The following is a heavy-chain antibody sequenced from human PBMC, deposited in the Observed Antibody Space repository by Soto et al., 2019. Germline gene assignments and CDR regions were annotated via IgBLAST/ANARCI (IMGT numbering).Heavy chain of an antibody. Sequence: QVQLVESGGGVIQPGTSLSLSCGSSGFTFRSIGMYWVRQAPGKGLEWVAVVSYDGNHIYYADSVKGRFTVSSDNAKNMLYLQMNSLRGEDTAVYYCAKDVGQQLVLNYGMDVWGQGTTVTVSS. CDR1: GFTFRSIG. D-gene: IGHD6-13*01. J-gene: IGHJ6*02. CDR3: AKDVGQQLVLNYGMDV. V-gene: IGHV3-30*18. CDR2: VSYDGNHI.